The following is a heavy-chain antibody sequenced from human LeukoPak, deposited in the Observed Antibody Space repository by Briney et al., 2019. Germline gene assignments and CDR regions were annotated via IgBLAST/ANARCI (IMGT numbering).Heavy chain of an antibody. V-gene: IGHV1-18*04. D-gene: IGHD6-19*01. J-gene: IGHJ4*02. Sequence: ASVKVSCKASGYTFTSYGISWVRQAPGQGLEWMGWINVKNGNKKYAQKVQGRVTMTTDTSMSTAYMELRSLRSDDTAVYYCARDIGSACFDYWGQGTLVTVSS. CDR3: ARDIGSACFDY. CDR2: INVKNGNK. CDR1: GYTFTSYG.